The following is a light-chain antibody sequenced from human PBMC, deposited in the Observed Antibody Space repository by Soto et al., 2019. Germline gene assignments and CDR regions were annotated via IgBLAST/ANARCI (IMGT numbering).Light chain of an antibody. CDR3: QQYGVSPRT. Sequence: EVVLTQSPGTLSFSPGERATLSCRASQSFTNNYLAWYQQKPGQAPRLLIYGASSRATGISDRFSGSASGTDFTLTISRLEPEDFAVYYCQQYGVSPRTFGQGTKVEIK. CDR1: QSFTNNY. V-gene: IGKV3-20*01. J-gene: IGKJ1*01. CDR2: GAS.